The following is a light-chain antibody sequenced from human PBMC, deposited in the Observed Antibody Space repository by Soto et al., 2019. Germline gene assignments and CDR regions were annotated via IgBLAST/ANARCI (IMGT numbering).Light chain of an antibody. CDR3: QQYGGAPFT. CDR2: AAS. CDR1: QSISSY. Sequence: DIQMTQSPSSLSASVGDRVTITCRASQSISSYLNWYQQKPGKAPKLLIYAASSLQSGVPSRFSGSGSGTDFTLTISSLQPEDFATYYCQQYGGAPFTFGPGTRV. V-gene: IGKV1-39*01. J-gene: IGKJ3*01.